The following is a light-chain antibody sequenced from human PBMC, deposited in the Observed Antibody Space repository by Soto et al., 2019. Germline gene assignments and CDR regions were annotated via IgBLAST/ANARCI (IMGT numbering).Light chain of an antibody. Sequence: DIVMTQSPDSLAVSLGERATINWKSSQSVLYTPNNKNHLAWYQQKPGQPPKLLIYWASTRDSGVPDRFSGSGSGTDFTLTISSLQAEDVAVYFCQQYYSTPPTFGPGTKVDIK. CDR2: WAS. J-gene: IGKJ3*01. V-gene: IGKV4-1*01. CDR1: QSVLYTPNNKNH. CDR3: QQYYSTPPT.